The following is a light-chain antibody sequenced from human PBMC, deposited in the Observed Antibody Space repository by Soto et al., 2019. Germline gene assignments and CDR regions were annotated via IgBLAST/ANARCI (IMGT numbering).Light chain of an antibody. CDR1: QSISIN. CDR3: QQYNNWPSWT. J-gene: IGKJ1*01. V-gene: IGKV3-15*01. Sequence: EIVMTQSPATLSVSPGERATLSCRASQSISINLAWFQQKPGQAPRLLIYGASTRATGIPARFSGSGSETEFTLTISSLQSEDFAVYFCQQYNNWPSWTFVQGTKVEIK. CDR2: GAS.